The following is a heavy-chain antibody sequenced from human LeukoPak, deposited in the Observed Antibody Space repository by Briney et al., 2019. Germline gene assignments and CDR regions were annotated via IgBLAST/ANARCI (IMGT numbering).Heavy chain of an antibody. D-gene: IGHD2-2*01. J-gene: IGHJ6*03. CDR2: ISYDGSNK. CDR3: ARDPGIYCSSTSCLKYYYYMDV. Sequence: TGGSLRLSCAASGFTFSSYAMHWVRQAPGKGLEWVAVISYDGSNKYYADSVKGRFTISRDNSKNTLYLQMNSLRAEDTAVYYCARDPGIYCSSTSCLKYYYYMDVWGKGTTVTVSS. CDR1: GFTFSSYA. V-gene: IGHV3-30-3*01.